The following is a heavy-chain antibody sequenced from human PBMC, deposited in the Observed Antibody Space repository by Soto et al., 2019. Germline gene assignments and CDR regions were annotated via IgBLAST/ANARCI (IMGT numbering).Heavy chain of an antibody. D-gene: IGHD2-15*01. CDR3: ARAGGAANFDY. J-gene: IGHJ4*02. CDR1: GFTFSSYW. V-gene: IGHV3-7*04. Sequence: EVQLVESGGGLVQPGGSLRLSCAASGFTFSSYWMSWVRQAPGKGLEWVANIKQDGSEKYYVDSVKGRFTISRDNAKNSLYMKMNSLRAEDTAVYKWARAGGAANFDYWGQGTLVTVSS. CDR2: IKQDGSEK.